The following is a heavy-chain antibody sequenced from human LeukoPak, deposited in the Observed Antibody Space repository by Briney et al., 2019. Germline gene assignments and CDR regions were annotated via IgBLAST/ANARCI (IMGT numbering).Heavy chain of an antibody. CDR2: ISYDGSNK. V-gene: IGHV3-30*18. D-gene: IGHD6-13*01. Sequence: GGSLRLSCAASGFTFSSYGMHWVRQAPGKGLEWVAVISYDGSNKYYADSVKGRFTISRDNSKNTLYLQMNSLRAEDTAVYYCAKVHSSWHFDYWGQGTLVTVSS. J-gene: IGHJ4*02. CDR3: AKVHSSWHFDY. CDR1: GFTFSSYG.